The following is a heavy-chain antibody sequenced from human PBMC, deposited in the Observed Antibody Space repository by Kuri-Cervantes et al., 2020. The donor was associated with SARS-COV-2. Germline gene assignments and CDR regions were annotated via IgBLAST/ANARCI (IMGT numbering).Heavy chain of an antibody. Sequence: GESLKISCAASGFTFSSYWMSWVRQAPGKGLEWVANIKRDGSEKYYVDSVKGRFTISRDNAKNSLYLQMNSLRAEDTAVYYCARDRRYYDSSGSIDAFDIWGQGTMVTVSS. CDR1: GFTFSSYW. CDR2: IKRDGSEK. V-gene: IGHV3-7*01. CDR3: ARDRRYYDSSGSIDAFDI. J-gene: IGHJ3*02. D-gene: IGHD3-22*01.